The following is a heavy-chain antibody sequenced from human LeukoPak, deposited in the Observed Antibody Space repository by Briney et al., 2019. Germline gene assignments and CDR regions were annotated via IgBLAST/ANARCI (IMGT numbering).Heavy chain of an antibody. J-gene: IGHJ4*02. CDR2: IRYDGSNK. CDR1: GFTFSSYG. V-gene: IGHV3-30*02. CDR3: AKEGNYYGSGLEDAFDI. Sequence: GGSLRLSCAASGFTFSSYGMHWVRQAPGKGLEWVTFIRYDGSNKYYADSVKGRFTISRDNSKNTLYLQMNSLRAEDTAVYYCAKEGNYYGSGLEDAFDIWGQGTLVTVPS. D-gene: IGHD3-10*01.